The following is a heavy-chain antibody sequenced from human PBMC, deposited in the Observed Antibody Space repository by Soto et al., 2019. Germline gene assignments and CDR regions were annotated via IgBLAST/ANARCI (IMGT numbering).Heavy chain of an antibody. CDR3: AKSQYYDILTGYYTNDY. CDR2: ISGSGGST. D-gene: IGHD3-9*01. Sequence: PGGSLRLSCAASGFTFSSYAMSWVRQAPGKGLEWVSAISGSGGSTYYADSVKGRFTISRDNSKNTLYLQMNSLRAEDTAVYYCAKSQYYDILTGYYTNDYWGRGTLVTVSS. CDR1: GFTFSSYA. V-gene: IGHV3-23*01. J-gene: IGHJ4*02.